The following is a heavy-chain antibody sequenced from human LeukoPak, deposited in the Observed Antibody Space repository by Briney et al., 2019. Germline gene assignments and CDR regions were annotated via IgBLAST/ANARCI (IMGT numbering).Heavy chain of an antibody. D-gene: IGHD1-1*01. CDR1: GGTFSSYA. CDR2: IIPIFGTA. Sequence: SVKVSCKASGGTFSSYAISWVRQAPGQGLEWMGGIIPIFGTANYAQKFQGRVTITTDESTSTAYMELRSLRSDDTAVYYCARDLAGATTGAIPLFDYWGQGTLVTVSS. CDR3: ARDLAGATTGAIPLFDY. V-gene: IGHV1-69*05. J-gene: IGHJ4*02.